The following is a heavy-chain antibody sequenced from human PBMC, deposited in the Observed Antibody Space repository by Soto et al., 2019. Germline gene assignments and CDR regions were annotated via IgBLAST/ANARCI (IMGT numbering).Heavy chain of an antibody. J-gene: IGHJ4*02. D-gene: IGHD2-8*01. V-gene: IGHV3-15*01. Sequence: GQLVESGGGLVQPGESLRLSCEVSGITINTAWMSWVRQAPGKGLEWVGRIKTKNDGETTEFAAAVDGRFSISRDDSRNTIYLQMNSLRTEDTAVYYCTREWWGDFAWGQGSLVTVSS. CDR3: TREWWGDFA. CDR2: IKTKNDGETT. CDR1: GITINTAW.